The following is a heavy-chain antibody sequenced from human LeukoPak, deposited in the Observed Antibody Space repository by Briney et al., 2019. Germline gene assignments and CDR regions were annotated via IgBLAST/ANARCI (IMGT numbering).Heavy chain of an antibody. D-gene: IGHD1-26*01. CDR2: IKQDGSEK. CDR1: GFTFGSYW. V-gene: IGHV3-7*01. CDR3: AREWELLGGHFDY. J-gene: IGHJ4*02. Sequence: GGSLRLSCAASGFTFGSYWMSWVRQAPGKGLEWGANIKQDGSEKYYVDSVKGRFTISRDNAKNSLYLQMNSLRAEDTAVYYCAREWELLGGHFDYWGQGTLVTVSS.